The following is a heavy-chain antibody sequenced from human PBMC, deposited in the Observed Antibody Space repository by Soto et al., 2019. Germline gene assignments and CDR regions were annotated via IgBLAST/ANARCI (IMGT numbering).Heavy chain of an antibody. CDR2: ISIDGSNK. J-gene: IGHJ4*02. D-gene: IGHD6-6*01. CDR1: GFTFSTYG. CDR3: AKGSEAARQELDY. V-gene: IGHV3-30*18. Sequence: QVQLVESEGGVVQPGRSLRLSCAASGFTFSTYGMHWVRQAPGKGPEWVAVISIDGSNKYYADSVKGRFTISRDNSKNTLYLQMNSLRADDTAVYYCAKGSEAARQELDYWGQGTLVTVSS.